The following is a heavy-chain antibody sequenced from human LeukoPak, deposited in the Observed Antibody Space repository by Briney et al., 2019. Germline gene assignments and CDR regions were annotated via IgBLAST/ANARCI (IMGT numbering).Heavy chain of an antibody. V-gene: IGHV3-7*01. CDR3: ARAPDIVVVPAAIIGCGAFDI. CDR1: GFTFSSYW. D-gene: IGHD2-2*02. Sequence: PGGSLRLSCAASGFTFSSYWMSWVRQAPGKGLEWVANIKQDGSEKYYVDSVKGRFTISRDNAKNSLYLQMNSLRAEDTAVYYCARAPDIVVVPAAIIGCGAFDIWGQGTMVTVSS. CDR2: IKQDGSEK. J-gene: IGHJ3*02.